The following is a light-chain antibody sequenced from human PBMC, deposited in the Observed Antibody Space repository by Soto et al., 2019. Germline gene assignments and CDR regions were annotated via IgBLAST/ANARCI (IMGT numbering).Light chain of an antibody. CDR3: QQRSNWPRRFT. J-gene: IGKJ3*01. V-gene: IGKV3-11*01. CDR2: DAS. CDR1: QSVSSY. Sequence: EIVLTQSPATLSLSPGERATLSCRASQSVSSYLAWYQQKPGQAPRLLIYDASNRATIIPARFSGRGSGTDFSLTISSLEPEDFAVYYCQQRSNWPRRFTFGPGTKVDIK.